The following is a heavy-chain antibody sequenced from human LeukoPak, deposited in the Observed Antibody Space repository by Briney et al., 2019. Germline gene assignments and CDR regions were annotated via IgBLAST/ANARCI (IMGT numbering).Heavy chain of an antibody. D-gene: IGHD2-21*02. CDR3: ARVAVTAYYYYYGMDV. CDR1: GGSFSGYY. Sequence: SETLSLTCAVYGGSFSGYYWSWIGQPPGKGLEWIGKINHSGSTNYNPSLKSRVTISVDTSKNQFSLKLSSVTAADTAVYYCARVAVTAYYYYYGMDVWGQGTTVTVSS. CDR2: INHSGST. V-gene: IGHV4-34*01. J-gene: IGHJ6*02.